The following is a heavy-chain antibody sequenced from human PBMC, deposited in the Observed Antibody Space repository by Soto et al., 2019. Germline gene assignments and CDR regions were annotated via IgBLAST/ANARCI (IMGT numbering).Heavy chain of an antibody. Sequence: QVQLQESGPGLVKPSETLSLTCAVSGDSISGSQWWRWVRLPPGKGLEWIGEISHTGTTNYNLYLTSRVTLSVDTPKNQFSLNLPSLTAADTAVYYCANVISSRDEYFDYWGQGAVVTVSP. CDR1: GDSISGSQW. CDR2: ISHTGTT. J-gene: IGHJ4*02. CDR3: ANVISSRDEYFDY. V-gene: IGHV4-4*02. D-gene: IGHD2-2*01.